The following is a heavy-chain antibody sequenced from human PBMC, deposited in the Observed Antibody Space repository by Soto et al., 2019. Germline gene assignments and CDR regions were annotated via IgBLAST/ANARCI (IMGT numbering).Heavy chain of an antibody. J-gene: IGHJ1*01. D-gene: IGHD3-22*01. CDR1: GGSISSGGYY. Sequence: SETLSLTCTVSGGSISSGGYYWSWIRQHPGKGLEWIGYIYYSGSTYYNPSLKSRVTISVDTSKNQFSRKMSSVTAADTAVYYWARVSSSGNNYPNRFHHGGKGTLFTVSS. CDR2: IYYSGST. CDR3: ARVSSSGNNYPNRFHH. V-gene: IGHV4-31*03.